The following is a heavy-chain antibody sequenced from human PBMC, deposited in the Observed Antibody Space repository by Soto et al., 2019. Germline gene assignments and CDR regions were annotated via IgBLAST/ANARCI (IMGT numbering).Heavy chain of an antibody. CDR3: VKSDYYGSGSYYRESWFDP. Sequence: GGSLRLSCAASGFTFSSYGMHWVRQAPGKGLEWVAVISYDGSNKYYADSVKGRFTISRDNSKNTLYLQMNSLRAEDTAVYYCVKSDYYGSGSYYRESWFDPWGQGTLVTVSS. CDR2: ISYDGSNK. D-gene: IGHD3-10*01. J-gene: IGHJ5*02. CDR1: GFTFSSYG. V-gene: IGHV3-30*18.